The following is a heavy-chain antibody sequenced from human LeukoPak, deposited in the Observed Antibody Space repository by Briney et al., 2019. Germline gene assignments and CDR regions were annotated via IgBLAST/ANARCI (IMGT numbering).Heavy chain of an antibody. CDR1: GGSISSSSYY. D-gene: IGHD5-18*01. CDR3: ARPSTAMVIDY. Sequence: SETLSLTCTVSGGSISSSSYYWGWIRQPPGKGLEWIGGICYSGSTYYNPSLKSRVTISVDTSKNQFSLKLSSVTAADTAVYYCARPSTAMVIDYWGQGTLVTVSS. J-gene: IGHJ4*02. V-gene: IGHV4-39*01. CDR2: ICYSGST.